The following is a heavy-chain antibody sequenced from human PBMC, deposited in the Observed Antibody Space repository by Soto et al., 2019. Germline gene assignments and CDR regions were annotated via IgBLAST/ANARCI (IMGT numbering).Heavy chain of an antibody. J-gene: IGHJ4*02. D-gene: IGHD3-3*01. CDR3: ARVRFLEWFLDY. CDR1: GFTFSSYA. Sequence: GGSLRLSCAASGFTFSSYAMSWVRQAPGKGLEWVSAISGSGGSTYYADSVKGRFTISRDNSKSTLYLQMNSLRAEDTAVYYCARVRFLEWFLDYWGQGTLVTVSS. CDR2: ISGSGGST. V-gene: IGHV3-23*01.